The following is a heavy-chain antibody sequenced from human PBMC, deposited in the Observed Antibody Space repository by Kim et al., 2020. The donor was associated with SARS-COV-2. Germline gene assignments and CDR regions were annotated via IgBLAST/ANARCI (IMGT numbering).Heavy chain of an antibody. Sequence: QTLSLTCTVSGGSTSSGGYYWTWIRQHPGKGLEWIGYIYYSGSTYYNPSLKSRVTISMNTSKNQFSLKLSSVTAADTAVYYGARVWGGSTSEYYYYGMDVWGQGTTVTVSS. CDR1: GGSTSSGGYY. J-gene: IGHJ6*02. V-gene: IGHV4-31*03. D-gene: IGHD2-2*01. CDR2: IYYSGST. CDR3: ARVWGGSTSEYYYYGMDV.